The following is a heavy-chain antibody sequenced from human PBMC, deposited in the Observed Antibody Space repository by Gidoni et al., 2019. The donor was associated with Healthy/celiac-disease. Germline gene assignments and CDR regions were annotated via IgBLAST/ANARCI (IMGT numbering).Heavy chain of an antibody. D-gene: IGHD2-2*01. J-gene: IGHJ3*02. CDR3: AREGEYCSSTSCSPDAFDI. CDR2: IIPILGIA. CDR1: GGTFSSYA. V-gene: IGHV1-69*04. Sequence: QVQLVQSGAEVKKPGSSVKVSCKASGGTFSSYAISWVRQAPGQGLEWMGRIIPILGIANYAQKFQGRVTITADKSTSTAYMELSSLRSEDTAVYYCAREGEYCSSTSCSPDAFDIWGQGTMVTVSS.